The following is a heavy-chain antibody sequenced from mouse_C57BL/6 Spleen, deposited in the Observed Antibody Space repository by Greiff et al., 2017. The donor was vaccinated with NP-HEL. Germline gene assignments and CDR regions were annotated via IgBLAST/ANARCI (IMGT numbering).Heavy chain of an antibody. CDR1: GFTFSSYA. D-gene: IGHD2-1*01. CDR3: ARGEGNYNWYFDV. J-gene: IGHJ1*03. Sequence: DVMLVESGGGLVKPGGSLKLSCAASGFTFSSYAMSWVRQTPEKRLEWVATISDGGSYTYYPDNVKGRFTISRDNAKNNLYLQMSHLKSEDTAMYYCARGEGNYNWYFDVWGTGTTVTVSS. CDR2: ISDGGSYT. V-gene: IGHV5-4*03.